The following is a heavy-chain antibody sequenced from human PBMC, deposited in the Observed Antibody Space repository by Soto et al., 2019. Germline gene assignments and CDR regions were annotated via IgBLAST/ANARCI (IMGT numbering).Heavy chain of an antibody. D-gene: IGHD5-18*01. V-gene: IGHV1-69*06. CDR3: ASVPPRNTAMVTAYYYGMDV. CDR2: IIPIFGTA. CDR1: GGTFSSYA. J-gene: IGHJ6*02. Sequence: QVQLVQSGAEVKKPVSSVKVSCKASGGTFSSYAISWVRQAPGQGLEWMGGIIPIFGTATYAQKFQGRVTITADKSTSRAYMELSSLRSEDTAVYYCASVPPRNTAMVTAYYYGMDVWGQGTTVTVSS.